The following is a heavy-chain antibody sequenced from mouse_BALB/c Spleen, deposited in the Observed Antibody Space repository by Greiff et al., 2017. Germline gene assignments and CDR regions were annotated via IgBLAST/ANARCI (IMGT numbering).Heavy chain of an antibody. V-gene: IGHV5-12-2*01. CDR3: ARHDGYYDAWFAY. Sequence: EVMLVESGGGLVQPGGSLKLSCAASGFTFSSYTMSWVRQTPEKRLEWVAYISNGGGSTYYPDTVKGRFTISRDNAKNTLYLQMSSLKSEDTAMYYCARHDGYYDAWFAYWGQGTLVTVSA. D-gene: IGHD2-3*01. J-gene: IGHJ3*01. CDR1: GFTFSSYT. CDR2: ISNGGGST.